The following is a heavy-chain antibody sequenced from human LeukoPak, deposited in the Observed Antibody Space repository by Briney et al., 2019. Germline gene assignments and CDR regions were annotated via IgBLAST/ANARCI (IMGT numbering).Heavy chain of an antibody. V-gene: IGHV3-13*01. CDR2: IGTAGDT. CDR3: ARVAKERVGGVYYFDY. Sequence: PGGPLSPSWPAPGFTFSDYDMPWFRQATGKGLEWVSAIGTAGDTYYTGSVKGRFTISRENAKNSLYLQMNSLRAGDTAVYYCARVAKERVGGVYYFDYWGQGTLVTVSS. CDR1: GFTFSDYD. D-gene: IGHD1-1*01. J-gene: IGHJ4*02.